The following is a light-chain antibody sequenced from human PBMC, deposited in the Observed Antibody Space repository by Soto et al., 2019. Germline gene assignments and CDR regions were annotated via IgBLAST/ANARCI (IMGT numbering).Light chain of an antibody. CDR2: SDN. V-gene: IGLV1-44*01. CDR3: AAWDVSLVH. J-gene: IGLJ2*01. CDR1: SSNIGTNT. Sequence: QSVLTQPPSASGTPGQRVTISCSGSSSNIGTNTVIWYQQLPGAAPKLLIYSDNQRPSEFSDRFACSKSGTSGSLGNGGLQSVDEADYYCAAWDVSLVHFGGGNKVTV.